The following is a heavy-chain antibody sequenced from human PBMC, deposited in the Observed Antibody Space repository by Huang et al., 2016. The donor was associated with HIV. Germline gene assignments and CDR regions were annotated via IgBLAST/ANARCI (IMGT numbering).Heavy chain of an antibody. V-gene: IGHV1-18*04. CDR2: IRTNNCDT. D-gene: IGHD3-22*01. CDR1: DYTFTIYV. CDR3: GGSSGYWSFDY. Sequence: QVQLVQSGGEVKKPGASVKVSCKASDYTFTIYVISWVRQAPGQVREWRGWIRTNNCDTTYAQKFQGRVTMTTDTSTSTAYMELRSLRSDDTAVYYCGGSSGYWSFDYWGQGTLVTVSS. J-gene: IGHJ4*02.